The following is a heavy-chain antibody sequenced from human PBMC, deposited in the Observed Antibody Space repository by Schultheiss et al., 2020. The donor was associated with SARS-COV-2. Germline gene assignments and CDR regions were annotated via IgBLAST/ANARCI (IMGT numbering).Heavy chain of an antibody. CDR3: ARDQVPVVAATPGY. CDR1: GFTFSDYY. V-gene: IGHV3-11*01. CDR2: ISSSGSTI. Sequence: GGSLRLSCAASGFTFSDYYMSWIRQAPGKGLEWVSYISSSGSTIYYADSVKGRFTISRDNAKNSLYLQMNILRAEDTAVYYCARDQVPVVAATPGYWGQGTLVTVSS. D-gene: IGHD2-15*01. J-gene: IGHJ4*02.